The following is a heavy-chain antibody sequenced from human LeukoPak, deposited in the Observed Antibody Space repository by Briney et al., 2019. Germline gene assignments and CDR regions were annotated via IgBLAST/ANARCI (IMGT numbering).Heavy chain of an antibody. Sequence: GGSLRLSCAASGFTFSSYGMSWVRQAPGKGLEWVSAISGSGGSTYYADSVKGRFTISRDNSKNTLYLQMNSLRAEDTAVYYCARENAVAAKETYYYMDVWGKGTTVTISS. CDR1: GFTFSSYG. V-gene: IGHV3-23*01. J-gene: IGHJ6*03. CDR2: ISGSGGST. D-gene: IGHD6-19*01. CDR3: ARENAVAAKETYYYMDV.